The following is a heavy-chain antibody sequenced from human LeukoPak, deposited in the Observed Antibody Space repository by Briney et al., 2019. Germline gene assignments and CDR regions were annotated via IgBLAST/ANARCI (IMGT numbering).Heavy chain of an antibody. D-gene: IGHD6-6*01. CDR1: GFTFSSYG. CDR3: ATGEREYSSSSAFDY. J-gene: IGHJ4*02. V-gene: IGHV3-33*03. Sequence: PGGSLRLSCAASGFTFSSYGMHWVRQAPGKGLEWVAVIWYGGSNKYYADSVKGRFTISRNNAKNSLYLQMNSLRAEDMALYYCATGEREYSSSSAFDYWGQGTLVTVSS. CDR2: IWYGGSNK.